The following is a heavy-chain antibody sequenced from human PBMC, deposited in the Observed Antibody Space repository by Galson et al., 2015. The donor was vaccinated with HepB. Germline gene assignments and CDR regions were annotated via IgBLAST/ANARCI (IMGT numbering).Heavy chain of an antibody. J-gene: IGHJ1*01. CDR3: AKFGYYDSSGYYSREYFQH. D-gene: IGHD3-22*01. Sequence: SLRLSCAASGFTFSSYAMSWVRQAPGKGLEWVSAISGSGGSTYYADSVKGRFTISRDNSKNTLYLQMNSLRAEDTAVYYCAKFGYYDSSGYYSREYFQHWGQGTLVTVSS. V-gene: IGHV3-23*01. CDR2: ISGSGGST. CDR1: GFTFSSYA.